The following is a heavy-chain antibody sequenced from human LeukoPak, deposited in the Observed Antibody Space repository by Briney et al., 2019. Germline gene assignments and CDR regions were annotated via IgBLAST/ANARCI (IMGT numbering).Heavy chain of an antibody. CDR3: AREYTAMVRRVYYYYGMDV. V-gene: IGHV3-21*01. Sequence: SCKASGGTFSSYSMNWVRQAPGKGLEWVSSISSGSSYIYYADSVKGRFTISRDNAKNSLYLQMNSLRAEDTAVYYCAREYTAMVRRVYYYYGMDVWGQGTTVTVSS. D-gene: IGHD5-18*01. CDR2: ISSGSSYI. CDR1: GGTFSSYS. J-gene: IGHJ6*02.